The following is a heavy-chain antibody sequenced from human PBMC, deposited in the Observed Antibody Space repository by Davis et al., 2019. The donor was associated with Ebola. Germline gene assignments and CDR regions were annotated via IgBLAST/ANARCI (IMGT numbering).Heavy chain of an antibody. D-gene: IGHD3-9*01. J-gene: IGHJ5*02. Sequence: GESLKISCAASGFTFRTYGMHWVRQAPGKGLEWVAFIRSDGINRYYADSVKGRFTISRDNSKSSLYLQMNSLRAEDTALYYCARVNTVTGYSRFDPWGQGILVTVSS. V-gene: IGHV3-30*02. CDR3: ARVNTVTGYSRFDP. CDR1: GFTFRTYG. CDR2: IRSDGINR.